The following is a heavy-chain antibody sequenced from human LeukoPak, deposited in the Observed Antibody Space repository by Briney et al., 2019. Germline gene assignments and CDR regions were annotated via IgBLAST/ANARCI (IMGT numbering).Heavy chain of an antibody. CDR3: AIKRGYGYNHIDY. V-gene: IGHV3-23*01. J-gene: IGHJ4*02. CDR2: ISGSGGST. CDR1: GFPFSSYA. D-gene: IGHD5-24*01. Sequence: GGSLRLSCEASGFPFSSYAMNWVRQAPGKGLEWVSTISGSGGSTYYADSVKGRFTISRDKSKNTVYLQMKSLRAEDTAVYYCAIKRGYGYNHIDYWGQGTLVTVSS.